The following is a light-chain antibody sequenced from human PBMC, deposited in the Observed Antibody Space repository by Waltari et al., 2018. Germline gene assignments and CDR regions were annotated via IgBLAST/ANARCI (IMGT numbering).Light chain of an antibody. CDR3: VQGTHWPPWT. V-gene: IGKV2-30*02. Sequence: DVVMTQSPLSLPVTLGQPASISCRSSESLLRRDGNTYLHWFHQRPGQSPRRLIYKVSNRDSGVPDRFSGSGSGTDFTLEISRVEAEDVGVYYCVQGTHWPPWTFGQGTKVEI. CDR1: ESLLRRDGNTY. J-gene: IGKJ1*01. CDR2: KVS.